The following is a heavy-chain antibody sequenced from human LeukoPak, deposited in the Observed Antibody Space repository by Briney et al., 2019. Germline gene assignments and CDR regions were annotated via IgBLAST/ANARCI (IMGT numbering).Heavy chain of an antibody. J-gene: IGHJ4*02. CDR2: IIPIFGTA. V-gene: IGHV1-69*06. CDR3: ARGDYIRSSWCDY. D-gene: IGHD6-13*01. Sequence: ASVKVSCKASGGTFSSYAISWVRQAPGQGLEWMGGIIPIFGTANYPQKFQGRVTITADKSTSTAYMELSRLRYDDTAVYFCARGDYIRSSWCDYWGQGTLVTVSS. CDR1: GGTFSSYA.